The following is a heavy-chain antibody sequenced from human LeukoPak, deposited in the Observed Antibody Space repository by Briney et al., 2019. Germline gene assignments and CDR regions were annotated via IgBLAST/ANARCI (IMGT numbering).Heavy chain of an antibody. D-gene: IGHD3-16*01. CDR3: ARAQSGEHSPNLRGLFASYYTYYYMDV. J-gene: IGHJ6*03. CDR1: GYTFTMYY. CDR2: INPTDGAT. Sequence: GASVKVSCKASGYTFTMYYIHWVRQAPGQGLEWMGVINPTDGATTYPQRFQGRVTMTRDMSTTTVYMDLRSLRSEDTAVYFGARAQSGEHSPNLRGLFASYYTYYYMDVWGRGTTVTVSS. V-gene: IGHV1-46*01.